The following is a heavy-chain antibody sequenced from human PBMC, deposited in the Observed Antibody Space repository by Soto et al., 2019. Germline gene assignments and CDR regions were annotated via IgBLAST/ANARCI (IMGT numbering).Heavy chain of an antibody. CDR1: GFTFSSYG. CDR2: ISYDGSNK. J-gene: IGHJ4*02. Sequence: GGSLRLSCAASGFTFSSYGMHWVRQAPGKGLEWVAVISYDGSNKYYVDSVKGRFTISRDNSKNTLYLQMNSLRAEDTAVYYCAILIFFNSDCSGGSCYPPVDYWGQGTLVTVSS. CDR3: AILIFFNSDCSGGSCYPPVDY. D-gene: IGHD2-15*01. V-gene: IGHV3-30*03.